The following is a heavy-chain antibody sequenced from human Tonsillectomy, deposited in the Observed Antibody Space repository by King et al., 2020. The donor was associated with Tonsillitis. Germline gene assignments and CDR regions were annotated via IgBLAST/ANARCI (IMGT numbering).Heavy chain of an antibody. CDR3: AHYDSSDYYYNIDAFDI. J-gene: IGHJ3*02. CDR1: GGSISSSSYY. V-gene: IGHV4-39*01. D-gene: IGHD3-22*01. Sequence: LQLQESGPGLVKPSETLSLTCTVSGGSISSSSYYWGWIRQPPGKGLEWIGSIYYSGSTYYNPSLKSRVTISVDTSKNQFSLKLSSVTAADTAVYYCAHYDSSDYYYNIDAFDIWGQGTLVTVSS. CDR2: IYYSGST.